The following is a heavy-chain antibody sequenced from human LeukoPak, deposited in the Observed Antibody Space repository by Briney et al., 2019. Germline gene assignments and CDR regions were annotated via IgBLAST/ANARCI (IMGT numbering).Heavy chain of an antibody. CDR3: AKSRSGDYTSY. J-gene: IGHJ4*02. Sequence: PGGSLRLSCAASGFTFSSYAMHWVRQAPGKGLEWVAVISYDGSNKYYADSVKGRFTISRDNSKNTLYLQMNSLRAEDTAVYYCAKSRSGDYTSYWGQGTLVTVSS. V-gene: IGHV3-30-3*02. D-gene: IGHD4-17*01. CDR1: GFTFSSYA. CDR2: ISYDGSNK.